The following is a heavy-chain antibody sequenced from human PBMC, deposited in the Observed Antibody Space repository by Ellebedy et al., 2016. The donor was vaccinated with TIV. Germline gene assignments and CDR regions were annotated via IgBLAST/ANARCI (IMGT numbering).Heavy chain of an antibody. CDR3: ARAESVTTADWFDP. Sequence: AASVKVTCKATGGTFGSYAINWVRQAPGQGLEWMGAIIHIFHTTNYAQKFQGRVTITADESTSTAYMDLSSLRSEDTAVYFCARAESVTTADWFDPWGQGTLVTVSA. V-gene: IGHV1-69*13. J-gene: IGHJ5*02. D-gene: IGHD4-17*01. CDR2: IIHIFHTT. CDR1: GGTFGSYA.